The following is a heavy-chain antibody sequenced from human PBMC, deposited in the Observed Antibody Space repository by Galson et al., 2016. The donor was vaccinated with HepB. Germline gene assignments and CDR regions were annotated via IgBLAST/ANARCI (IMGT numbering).Heavy chain of an antibody. CDR1: GFTFSSYS. CDR3: ARGERGSYNSGYFDY. V-gene: IGHV3-48*01. J-gene: IGHJ4*02. Sequence: SLRLSCAASGFTFSSYSMNWVRQAPGKGLEWVSYISSSSSTIYYADSVKGRFTIPRDNAKNSLYLQMNSLRAEDTAVYYCARGERGSYNSGYFDYWGQGNLVTVSS. D-gene: IGHD1-26*01. CDR2: ISSSSSTI.